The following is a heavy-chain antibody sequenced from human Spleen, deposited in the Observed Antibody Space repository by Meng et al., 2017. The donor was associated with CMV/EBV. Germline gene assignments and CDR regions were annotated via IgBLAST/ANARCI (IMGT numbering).Heavy chain of an antibody. J-gene: IGHJ5*02. CDR1: GFTFSSYA. CDR2: ISGSGGST. V-gene: IGHV3-23*01. Sequence: RLSCAASGFTFSSYAMSWVRQAPGKGLEWVSAISGSGGSTYYADSVKGRFTISRDNSKNTLYLQMNSLRAEDTAVYYCAKEGIFGVVIRGWFDPWGQGTLVTVSS. D-gene: IGHD3-3*01. CDR3: AKEGIFGVVIRGWFDP.